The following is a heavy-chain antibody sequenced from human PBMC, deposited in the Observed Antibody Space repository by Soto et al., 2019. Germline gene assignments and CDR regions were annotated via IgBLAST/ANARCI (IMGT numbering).Heavy chain of an antibody. V-gene: IGHV4-30-4*01. CDR1: GGSISSADYY. Sequence: QVQLQESGPGLVKPSQTLSLTCTVSGGSISSADYYRSWIRQPPGKGLEWIGYFHSSGATYKDPSLKSRVTISVDTSKNQISLKLDSVTAADTAVYYCASIWFGDFDYWGHGTLVTVSS. CDR2: FHSSGAT. D-gene: IGHD3-10*01. CDR3: ASIWFGDFDY. J-gene: IGHJ4*01.